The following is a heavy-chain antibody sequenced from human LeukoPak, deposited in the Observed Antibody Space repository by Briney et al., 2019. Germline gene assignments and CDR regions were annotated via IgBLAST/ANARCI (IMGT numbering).Heavy chain of an antibody. CDR3: ARGGTLMTTVAGNFDY. V-gene: IGHV4-59*01. D-gene: IGHD4-11*01. CDR2: IYYSGST. Sequence: SETLSLTCTVSGGSISSYYWSWIRQPPGKGLEWIGYIYYSGSTNYTPSLKSRVTISVDTSKNQFSLKLSSVTAADTAVYYCARGGTLMTTVAGNFDYWGQGTLVTVSS. J-gene: IGHJ4*02. CDR1: GGSISSYY.